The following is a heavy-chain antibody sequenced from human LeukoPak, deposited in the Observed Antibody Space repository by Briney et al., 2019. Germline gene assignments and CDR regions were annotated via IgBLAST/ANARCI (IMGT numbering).Heavy chain of an antibody. CDR3: ARGRGLPGPLDY. CDR2: ISSSSSHI. V-gene: IGHV3-21*01. D-gene: IGHD3-10*01. J-gene: IGHJ4*02. Sequence: GGSLRLSCAASGFTFSSYSMNWLRPAPGKGLEGVSSISSSSSHIYYAVSVKGRFTISRDNAKNSLYLQMHSLRAEDTAVYYCARGRGLPGPLDYWGQGTLVTVSS. CDR1: GFTFSSYS.